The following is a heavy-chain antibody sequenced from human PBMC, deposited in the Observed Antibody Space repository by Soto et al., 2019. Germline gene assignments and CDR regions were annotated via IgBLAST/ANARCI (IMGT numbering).Heavy chain of an antibody. CDR2: ISTTGNII. CDR3: AREPPTLTVAESY. V-gene: IGHV3-48*03. D-gene: IGHD6-19*01. CDR1: GFIFIIFE. Sequence: GGSLRLSCEGSGFIFIIFEMNWVRQAPGKGLEWISYISTTGNIIEYADSVKGRFTISRDNAKNSVYLEMKSLRVDDTAVYYCAREPPTLTVAESYWGRGSLVTVSS. J-gene: IGHJ4*02.